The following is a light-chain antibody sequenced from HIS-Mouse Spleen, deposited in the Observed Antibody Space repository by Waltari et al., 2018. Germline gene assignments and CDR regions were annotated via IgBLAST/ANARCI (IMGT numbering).Light chain of an antibody. CDR2: EDS. Sequence: SYELTQPPPVSVSPGQTARTTCSGEALPKKYAYWYQQKSGQAPVLVIYEDSKRPSGIPERFSGSSSGTMATLTISGAQVEDEADYYCYSTDSSGNHRVFGGGTKLTVL. V-gene: IGLV3-10*01. CDR3: YSTDSSGNHRV. CDR1: ALPKKY. J-gene: IGLJ2*01.